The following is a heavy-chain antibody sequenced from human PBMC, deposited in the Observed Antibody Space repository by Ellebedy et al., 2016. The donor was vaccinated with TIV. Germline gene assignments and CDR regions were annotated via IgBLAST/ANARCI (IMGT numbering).Heavy chain of an antibody. V-gene: IGHV1-2*02. CDR1: GYTFTGYY. D-gene: IGHD3-10*01. CDR2: INPNSGGT. Sequence: AASVKVSCKASGYTFTGYYMHWVRQAPGQGLEWMGWINPNSGGTNYAQKFQGRVTMTRDTSISTAYMELSRLRSDDTAVYYCARDPLELWFGETYLGAWFDPWGQGTLVTVSS. J-gene: IGHJ5*02. CDR3: ARDPLELWFGETYLGAWFDP.